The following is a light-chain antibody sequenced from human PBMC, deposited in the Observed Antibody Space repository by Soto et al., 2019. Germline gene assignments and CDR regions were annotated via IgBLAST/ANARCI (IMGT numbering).Light chain of an antibody. Sequence: EIVLTQSPGTLSLSPGERATLSCRASQSINRHLAWYQQKPGQAPRLLIYGAFTRATGIPARFSGTGSGTEFTLTISSLQSEDFAVYYCQQYNNWPPLTFGQGTRLEIK. J-gene: IGKJ5*01. CDR1: QSINRH. CDR3: QQYNNWPPLT. V-gene: IGKV3-15*01. CDR2: GAF.